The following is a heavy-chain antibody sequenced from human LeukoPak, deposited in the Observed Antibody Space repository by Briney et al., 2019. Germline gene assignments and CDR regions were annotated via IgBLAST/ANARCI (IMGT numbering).Heavy chain of an antibody. Sequence: GRSLRLSCAASGFTFSAHSVHWVRQAPGKGLEWVAFISYDGKIKYYADSVKGRFTISRDNSKNTLFLQMNSLRTGDTAMYYCSRNPEMEYRFDPWGQGTLVTVSS. CDR3: SRNPEMEYRFDP. V-gene: IGHV3-30*04. CDR2: ISYDGKIK. D-gene: IGHD2-8*01. CDR1: GFTFSAHS. J-gene: IGHJ5*02.